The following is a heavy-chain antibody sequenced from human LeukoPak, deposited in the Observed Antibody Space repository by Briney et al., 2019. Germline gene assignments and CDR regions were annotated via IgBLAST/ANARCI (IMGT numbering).Heavy chain of an antibody. V-gene: IGHV3-23*01. J-gene: IGHJ6*03. CDR3: AKNGDRGAYCSGGSCYPYYYYYMDV. CDR2: ISSTGGAT. D-gene: IGHD2-15*01. Sequence: GGSLRLSCAASGFTFDDCGMSWVRQPPGKGLEWVSSISSTGGATYYADSVKGRFTISRDNSKNTLFLQVNSLRAEDTAIYYCAKNGDRGAYCSGGSCYPYYYYYMDVWGKGTTVTISS. CDR1: GFTFDDCG.